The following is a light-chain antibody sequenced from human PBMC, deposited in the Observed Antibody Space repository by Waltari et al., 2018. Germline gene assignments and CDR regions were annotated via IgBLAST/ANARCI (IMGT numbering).Light chain of an antibody. CDR3: QKYVSLPAT. J-gene: IGKJ1*01. CDR1: QSVGRS. Sequence: EIVLTQSPGTLSLSPGERATLSCRASQSVGRSLAWYQQKPGQAPRLLLYDASSRATGIPDRFSGSGSGTDFSLTISSLEPEDFAVYYCQKYVSLPATFGQGTKVEIK. V-gene: IGKV3-20*01. CDR2: DAS.